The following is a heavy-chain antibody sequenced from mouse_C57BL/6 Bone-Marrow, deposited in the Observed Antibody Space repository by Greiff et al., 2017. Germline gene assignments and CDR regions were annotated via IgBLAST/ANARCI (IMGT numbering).Heavy chain of an antibody. J-gene: IGHJ2*01. Sequence: DVKLVESVAELVRPGASVKLSCTASGFTIKNTYMHWVKQRPEQGLEWIGRIDPANGNTKYAPKFQGKATITADTSSNTAYLQLSSLTSEDTAIYYGAVYDGYFDYWGQGTTLTVSS. V-gene: IGHV14-3*01. CDR1: GFTIKNTY. D-gene: IGHD2-3*01. CDR3: AVYDGYFDY. CDR2: IDPANGNT.